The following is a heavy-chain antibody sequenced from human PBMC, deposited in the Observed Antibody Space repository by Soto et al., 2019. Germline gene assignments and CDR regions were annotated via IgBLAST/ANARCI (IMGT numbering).Heavy chain of an antibody. D-gene: IGHD1-1*01. CDR3: ATQEQLSPYDYAMDV. V-gene: IGHV5-51*01. Sequence: GDSLKISYMVSGYRFTTYWIAWVRQIPGKGLEWMGIIHPGDSDNRYSPSFQGQVTISADKSVGTAFLQWIRLKAADTATYYCATQEQLSPYDYAMDVWGQGTTVTVSS. CDR2: IHPGDSDN. CDR1: GYRFTTYW. J-gene: IGHJ6*02.